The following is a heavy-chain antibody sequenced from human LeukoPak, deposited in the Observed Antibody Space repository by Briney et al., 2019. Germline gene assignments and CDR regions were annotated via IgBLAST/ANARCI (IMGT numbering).Heavy chain of an antibody. D-gene: IGHD3-10*01. CDR2: ISLNCGSI. Sequence: GGSLRLSCAASGFTFDDYAMHWVRQAPGKGLGWVSGISLNCGSIGYADSVKGRFTISRDNAKNSLYLQMNSLRAEDTALYYCAKDTYYGSGSYHKTTYYFDYWGQGTLVPVSS. V-gene: IGHV3-9*01. J-gene: IGHJ4*02. CDR1: GFTFDDYA. CDR3: AKDTYYGSGSYHKTTYYFDY.